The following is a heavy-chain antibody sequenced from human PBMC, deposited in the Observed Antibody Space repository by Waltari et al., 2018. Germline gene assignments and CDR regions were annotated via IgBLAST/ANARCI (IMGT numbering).Heavy chain of an antibody. CDR1: GGSISSGSYY. CDR2: SYTSGST. J-gene: IGHJ5*02. D-gene: IGHD3-3*01. V-gene: IGHV4-61*02. CDR3: ARDLRADFWCGSHNWFDP. Sequence: QVQLQESGPGLVKPSQTLSLTCTVAGGSISSGSYYWSWIRQPDGKGLEWVGRSYTSGSTNYNPSLKSRVTISVDTSKNQFSLKLSSVTAADTAVYYCARDLRADFWCGSHNWFDPWGQGTLVTVSS.